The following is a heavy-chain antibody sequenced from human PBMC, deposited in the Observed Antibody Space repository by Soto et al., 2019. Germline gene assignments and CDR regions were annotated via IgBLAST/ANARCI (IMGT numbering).Heavy chain of an antibody. Sequence: SETLSLTCAVYGGSFSGYYWSWIRQPPGKGLEWIGEINHSGSTNYNPSLKSRVTISVDTSKNQFSLKLSSVTAADTAVYYCARVVATINKGSSWNYYYYYYMDVWGKGTTVTVSS. CDR2: INHSGST. J-gene: IGHJ6*03. CDR1: GGSFSGYY. V-gene: IGHV4-34*01. CDR3: ARVVATINKGSSWNYYYYYYMDV. D-gene: IGHD5-12*01.